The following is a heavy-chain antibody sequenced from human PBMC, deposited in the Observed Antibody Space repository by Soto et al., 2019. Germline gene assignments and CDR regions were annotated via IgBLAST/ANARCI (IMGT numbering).Heavy chain of an antibody. J-gene: IGHJ4*02. D-gene: IGHD3-3*01. CDR1: GGSISSYY. CDR2: MHNSGST. Sequence: SETLSLTCTVSGGSISSYYWSWIRQPPGKGLEWIGYMHNSGSTKYSPSLKSRVTISADTSKNQFSLKLSSVTAADSAVYYCARGHYDFWSGYFATIDYWGRGTLVTVSS. CDR3: ARGHYDFWSGYFATIDY. V-gene: IGHV4-59*08.